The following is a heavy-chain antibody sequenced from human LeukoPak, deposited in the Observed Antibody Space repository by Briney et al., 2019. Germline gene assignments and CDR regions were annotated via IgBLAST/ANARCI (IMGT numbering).Heavy chain of an antibody. V-gene: IGHV1-2*02. Sequence: GASVKVSCKASGYTFTGYYMHWVRQAPGQGLEWMGWINPNSGGTNYAQKFQGRVTMTRDTSISTAYMELSRLRSDDTAAYYCARDGGAQQLVQWYFDYWGQGTLVTVSS. D-gene: IGHD6-13*01. CDR2: INPNSGGT. CDR3: ARDGGAQQLVQWYFDY. CDR1: GYTFTGYY. J-gene: IGHJ4*02.